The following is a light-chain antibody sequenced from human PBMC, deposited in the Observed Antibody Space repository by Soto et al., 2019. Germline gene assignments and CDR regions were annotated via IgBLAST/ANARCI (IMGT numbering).Light chain of an antibody. Sequence: EIVLTQSPGTLSLSPGERATLSCRASQSVSSSYLAWYQQKPGQAPRLLIFGASIRATGLPARFSGSGSGTDFTLTISRLEPEDFAVYYCQQYGSSPSFGQGTKVDIK. CDR2: GAS. V-gene: IGKV3-20*01. CDR3: QQYGSSPS. J-gene: IGKJ1*01. CDR1: QSVSSSY.